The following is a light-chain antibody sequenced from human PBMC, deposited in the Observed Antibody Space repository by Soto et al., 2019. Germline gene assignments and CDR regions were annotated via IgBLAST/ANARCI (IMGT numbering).Light chain of an antibody. CDR2: DTS. CDR3: QQYGNPPWT. J-gene: IGKJ2*01. V-gene: IGKV3-20*01. Sequence: ETVLTQSPGTLSLSPGERATLSCRASQSVGSSYLAWYQQIPGQAPRLLIYDTSSRATGIPNRFSGSGSGTDFTLTISRLEPEDFAVYHCQQYGNPPWTFGQGTKLEIK. CDR1: QSVGSSY.